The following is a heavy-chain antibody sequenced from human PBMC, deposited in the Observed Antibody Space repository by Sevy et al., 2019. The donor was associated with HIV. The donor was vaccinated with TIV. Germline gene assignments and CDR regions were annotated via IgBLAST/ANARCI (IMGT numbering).Heavy chain of an antibody. D-gene: IGHD6-19*01. CDR1: GFTFSNAW. CDR2: IKSKTDGGTT. V-gene: IGHV3-15*07. Sequence: GRSLRLSCAASGFTFSNAWMNWVRQAPGKVLEWVGRIKSKTDGGTTDYAAPVKGRFTISRDDAKNTLYLQMNSLKTEDTAVYYCNTGTGSGWYGGYYYYGMDVWGQGTTVTVSS. J-gene: IGHJ6*02. CDR3: NTGTGSGWYGGYYYYGMDV.